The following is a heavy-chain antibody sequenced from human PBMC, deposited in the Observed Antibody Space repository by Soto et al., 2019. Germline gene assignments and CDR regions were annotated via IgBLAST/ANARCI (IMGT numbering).Heavy chain of an antibody. J-gene: IGHJ6*03. V-gene: IGHV6-1*01. Sequence: SQTLSLTCAISGDSVSSNSAAWNWIRQSPSRGLEWLGRTYYNPSLKSRVTISVDTSKNQFSLKLSSVTAADTAVYYCARHPYYYGSGSAYYYMDVWGKGTTVTVSS. CDR1: GDSVSSNSAA. CDR2: TYYNP. CDR3: ARHPYYYGSGSAYYYMDV. D-gene: IGHD3-10*01.